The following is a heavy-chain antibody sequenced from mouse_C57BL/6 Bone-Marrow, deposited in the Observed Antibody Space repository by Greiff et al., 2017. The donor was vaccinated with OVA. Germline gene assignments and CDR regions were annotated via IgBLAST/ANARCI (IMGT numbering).Heavy chain of an antibody. D-gene: IGHD2-10*02. CDR1: GYTFTSYG. Sequence: VQVVESGAELARPGASVKLSCKASGYTFTSYGISWVKQRTGQGLEWIGEIYPRSGNTYYNEKFKGKATLTADKSSSTAYMELRSLTSEDSAVYFCARVWLMDFDYWGQGTTLTVSS. CDR3: ARVWLMDFDY. CDR2: IYPRSGNT. V-gene: IGHV1-81*01. J-gene: IGHJ2*01.